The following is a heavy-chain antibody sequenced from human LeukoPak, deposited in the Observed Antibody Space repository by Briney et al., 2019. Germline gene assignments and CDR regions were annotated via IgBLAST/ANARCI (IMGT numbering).Heavy chain of an antibody. CDR3: ATAVKYSNSWYTFDY. V-gene: IGHV5-51*01. CDR1: GSTFTNYW. D-gene: IGHD6-13*01. Sequence: GESLKFSCKASGSTFTNYWIGWVRQMPGKDLEWMGIIYPGDSDTRYSPSFQGQVTISADKSISTAYLQWSSLKASDTATYYCATAVKYSNSWYTFDYWGQGTLVTVSS. J-gene: IGHJ4*02. CDR2: IYPGDSDT.